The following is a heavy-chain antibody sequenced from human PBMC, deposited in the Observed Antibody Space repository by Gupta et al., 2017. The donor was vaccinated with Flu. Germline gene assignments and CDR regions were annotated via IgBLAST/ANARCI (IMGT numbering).Heavy chain of an antibody. J-gene: IGHJ4*02. CDR2: IHPNNGYT. CDR3: AKVGYSGHDALLDY. D-gene: IGHD5-12*01. CDR1: GYY. V-gene: IGHV1-2*06. Sequence: GYYMHWVRQAPGQGLGGMGRIHPNNGYTNYAQKFQGRVTMTRDTPINTAYMELRSLRSDDTAVYYCAKVGYSGHDALLDYWGQGTLVTVSS.